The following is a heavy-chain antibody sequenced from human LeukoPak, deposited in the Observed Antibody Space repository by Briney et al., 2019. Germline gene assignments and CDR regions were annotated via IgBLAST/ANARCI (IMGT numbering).Heavy chain of an antibody. CDR2: IYHSGST. CDR3: ARIQVAGGFDY. CDR1: GYSISSGYY. J-gene: IGHJ4*02. Sequence: PSETLSLTCTVSGYSISSGYYWGWIRQPPGKGLEWIGSIYHSGSTYYNPSLKSRVTISVDTSKNQFSLKLSSVTAADTAVYYCARIQVAGGFDYWGQGTLVSVSS. V-gene: IGHV4-38-2*02. D-gene: IGHD6-19*01.